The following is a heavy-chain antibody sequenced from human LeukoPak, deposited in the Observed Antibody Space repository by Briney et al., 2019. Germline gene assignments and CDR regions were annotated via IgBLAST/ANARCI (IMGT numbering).Heavy chain of an antibody. CDR2: INPNSGGT. V-gene: IGHV1-2*02. J-gene: IGHJ4*02. CDR1: GYTFTGYY. D-gene: IGHD6-13*01. Sequence: ASVKVSCKASGYTFTGYYMHWVRQAPGQGLEWMGWINPNSGGTNYAQKFQGRVTMTRDTSISSAYMELSRPRSDDTAVYYCARVAGPYSTSWYYFDYWGQGTLVTVSS. CDR3: ARVAGPYSTSWYYFDY.